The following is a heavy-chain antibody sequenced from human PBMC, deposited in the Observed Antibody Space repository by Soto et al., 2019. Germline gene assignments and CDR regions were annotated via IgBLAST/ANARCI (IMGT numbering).Heavy chain of an antibody. CDR3: ARSEGMGVTTFDF. Sequence: QLQLQESGSGLVKPSQTLSLTCAVSGDSINSPGYSWSWIRQPPGKGLEWIGSISHSGSTSYLPSLTSRVVISGDTSANLLSLMLTSGTAADTAVYYCARSEGMGVTTFDFWGQGTHVIVSS. V-gene: IGHV4-30-2*01. CDR1: GDSINSPGYS. D-gene: IGHD1-26*01. CDR2: ISHSGST. J-gene: IGHJ5*01.